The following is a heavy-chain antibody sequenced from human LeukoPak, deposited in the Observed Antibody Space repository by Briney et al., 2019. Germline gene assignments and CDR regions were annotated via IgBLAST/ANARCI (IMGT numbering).Heavy chain of an antibody. Sequence: SETLSLTCTVSGVSTTNYYWHWIRQPPGKELECIAFTSYRGGTKYNPSLKSRATISVDTSENQVSLRVTSMTAADTAVYYCARDSLDYGGWFDTWGQGILVTVSP. CDR3: ARDSLDYGGWFDT. CDR1: GVSTTNYY. J-gene: IGHJ5*02. V-gene: IGHV4-59*01. CDR2: TSYRGGT. D-gene: IGHD4-23*01.